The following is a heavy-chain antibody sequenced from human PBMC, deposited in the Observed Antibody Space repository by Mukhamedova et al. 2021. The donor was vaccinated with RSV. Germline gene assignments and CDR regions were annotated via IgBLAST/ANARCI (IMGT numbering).Heavy chain of an antibody. V-gene: IGHV3-73*01. CDR2: IWGKANSYAT. CDR3: TVVPASSYYYYGMDV. J-gene: IGHJ6*02. Sequence: IWGKANSYATAYAASVKGRFTISRDDSKNTAYLQMNSLKTEDTAVYYCTVVPASSYYYYGMDVWGQGTTVTVSS. D-gene: IGHD2-2*01.